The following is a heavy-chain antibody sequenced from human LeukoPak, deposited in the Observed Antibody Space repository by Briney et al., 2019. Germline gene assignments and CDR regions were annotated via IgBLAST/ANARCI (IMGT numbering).Heavy chain of an antibody. CDR1: SGSISSSSYY. CDR2: IYSSGTT. Sequence: PSETLSLTCTVSSGSISSSSYYWGWIRQPPGKGLECIGNIYSSGTTYYNPSLKSRVTISIDTSKSQFSLRLSSVTAADTAVYYCVQNIPGTIEHWGQGTLVTVSS. CDR3: VQNIPGTIEH. J-gene: IGHJ1*01. D-gene: IGHD1-7*01. V-gene: IGHV4-39*01.